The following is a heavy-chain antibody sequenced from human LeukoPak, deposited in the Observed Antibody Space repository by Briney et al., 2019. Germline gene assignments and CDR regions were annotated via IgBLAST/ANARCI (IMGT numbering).Heavy chain of an antibody. Sequence: SVKVSCKASGGTFSSYAINWVRQAPGQGLEWMGGIIPVFGTANYAQKFQGRVTITADESTSTAYMELSSLRSEDTAVYYCARGYWSGYNYNWFDPWGQGTLVTVSS. CDR3: ARGYWSGYNYNWFDP. D-gene: IGHD3-3*01. V-gene: IGHV1-69*13. CDR2: IIPVFGTA. J-gene: IGHJ5*02. CDR1: GGTFSSYA.